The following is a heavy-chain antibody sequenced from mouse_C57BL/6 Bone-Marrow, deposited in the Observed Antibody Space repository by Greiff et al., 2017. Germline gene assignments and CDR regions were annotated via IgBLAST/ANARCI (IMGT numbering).Heavy chain of an antibody. Sequence: QVQLQQSGAELVKPGASVKLSCKASGYTFTEYTIHWVKQRPGQGLEWIGWFYPGGGSIKYNEKFKDKATLTADKSSSTVYMQRSRLTSEDSAVYCCATDGTMVGYLDIWGGGTTLTVSA. J-gene: IGHJ2*01. V-gene: IGHV1-62-2*01. CDR1: GYTFTEYT. CDR3: ATDGTMVGYLDI. D-gene: IGHD2-1*01. CDR2: FYPGGGSI.